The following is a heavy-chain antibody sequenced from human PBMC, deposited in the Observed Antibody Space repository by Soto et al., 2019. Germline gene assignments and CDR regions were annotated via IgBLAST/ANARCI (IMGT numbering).Heavy chain of an antibody. CDR3: AKEVNSGPGSQYFDY. D-gene: IGHD3-10*01. CDR1: GFTFSSYS. V-gene: IGHV3-23*01. CDR2: FRTSGDGGTT. J-gene: IGHJ4*02. Sequence: GGSLRLSCAASGFTFSSYSMSWVRQAPGKGLEWVSGFRTSGDGGTTYYADSVKGRFTISRDNSKNMLFLQMNSLRAEDTAIYYCAKEVNSGPGSQYFDYWGQGTLVTVSS.